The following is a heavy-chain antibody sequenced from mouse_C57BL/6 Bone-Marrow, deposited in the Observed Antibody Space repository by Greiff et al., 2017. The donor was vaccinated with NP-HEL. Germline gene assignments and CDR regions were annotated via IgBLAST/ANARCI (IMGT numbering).Heavy chain of an antibody. CDR1: GYSFTSYY. Sequence: VKLQQSGPELVKPGASVKISCKASGYSFTSYYIHWVKQRPGQGLEWIGRIHPSDSDTNYNQKFKGKATLTVDKSSSTAYMQLSSLTSEDSAVYYCAIPLYDGYFRMDYWGQGTTLTVSS. D-gene: IGHD2-3*01. CDR2: IHPSDSDT. J-gene: IGHJ2*01. V-gene: IGHV1-74*01. CDR3: AIPLYDGYFRMDY.